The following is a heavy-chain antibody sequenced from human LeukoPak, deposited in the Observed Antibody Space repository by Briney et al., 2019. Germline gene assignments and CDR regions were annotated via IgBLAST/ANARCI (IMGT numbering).Heavy chain of an antibody. D-gene: IGHD1-26*01. CDR1: GYTLTELS. CDR2: FDPEDGET. J-gene: IGHJ4*02. Sequence: ASVNVSCKVSGYTLTELSMHWVREAPGKGREGVGGFDPEDGETIYAQKFQGRVTMPEDTSTDTAYMELSSLRSEDTALSYCAPRSGSHRYFASWGQGTLVTVSS. V-gene: IGHV1-24*01. CDR3: APRSGSHRYFAS.